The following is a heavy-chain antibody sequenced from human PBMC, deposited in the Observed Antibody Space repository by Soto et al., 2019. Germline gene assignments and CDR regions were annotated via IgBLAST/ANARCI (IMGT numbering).Heavy chain of an antibody. CDR1: GFTFASYA. J-gene: IGHJ3*02. Sequence: GGSLRLSCAASGFTFASYAMTWVRQAPGKGLEWVSVRTSSGESTYYADSVKGSFTTSRDNSKTTLYLKMTSLRAEETAVYYCAKGRITRYYDGLDIWGQGTMVTVSS. V-gene: IGHV3-23*01. CDR3: AKGRITRYYDGLDI. CDR2: RTSSGEST. D-gene: IGHD2-2*01.